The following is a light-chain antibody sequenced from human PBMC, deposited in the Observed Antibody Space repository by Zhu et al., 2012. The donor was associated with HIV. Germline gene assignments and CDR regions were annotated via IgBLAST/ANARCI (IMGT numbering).Light chain of an antibody. J-gene: IGKJ4*01. Sequence: DIQLTHSPSFLSASVGDRVTITCRASQDISIYLAWYQQKPGKAPKLLIYPASALQSGVPSRFSGSRSGTEFTLTISSLQPEDFGTYYCQQFNTYPLTFGGRDRRWR. V-gene: IGKV1-9*01. CDR1: QDISIY. CDR2: PAS. CDR3: QQFNTYPLT.